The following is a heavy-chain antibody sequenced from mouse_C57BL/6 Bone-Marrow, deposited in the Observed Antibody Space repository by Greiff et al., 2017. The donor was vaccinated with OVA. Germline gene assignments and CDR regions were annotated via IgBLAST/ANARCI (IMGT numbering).Heavy chain of an antibody. D-gene: IGHD1-1*01. CDR2: IDPSDCYT. J-gene: IGHJ4*01. V-gene: IGHV1-69*01. Sequence: VQLQQPGAELVMPGASVKLSCKASGYTFTSYWMHWVKQRPGQGLEWIGEIDPSDCYTNYNQKFKGKSTLTVDKSSSTAYMQLSSLTSEDSAVYYCARRYGSSYYAMDYWGQGTSVTVSS. CDR1: GYTFTSYW. CDR3: ARRYGSSYYAMDY.